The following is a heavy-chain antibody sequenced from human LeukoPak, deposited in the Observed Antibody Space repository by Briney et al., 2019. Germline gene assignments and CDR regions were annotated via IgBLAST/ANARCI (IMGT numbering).Heavy chain of an antibody. D-gene: IGHD5-18*01. CDR3: ARSGYTYGYGFVIDY. J-gene: IGHJ4*02. CDR2: IYYSGST. CDR1: GGSFSSGSYY. V-gene: IGHV4-61*01. Sequence: SETLSLTCAVSGGSFSSGSYYWSWIRQPPGKGLEWIGYIYYSGSTNYNPSLKSRVTISVDTSKNQFSLKLTSVTAADAAVYYCARSGYTYGYGFVIDYWGQGTLVTVSS.